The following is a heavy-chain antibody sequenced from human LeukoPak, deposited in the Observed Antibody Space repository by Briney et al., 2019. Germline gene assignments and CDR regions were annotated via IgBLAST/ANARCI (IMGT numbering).Heavy chain of an antibody. D-gene: IGHD6-19*01. V-gene: IGHV3-53*01. CDR1: RFTVSSNY. CDR3: ARYLKKWLVEAFDI. Sequence: TGGSLRLSCAASRFTVSSNYMSWVRQAPGKGLEWVSVTYSGGSTYYADSVKGRFTISRDNSKNTLYLQMNSLRAEDTAVYYCARYLKKWLVEAFDIRGQGTMVTVSS. CDR2: TYSGGST. J-gene: IGHJ3*02.